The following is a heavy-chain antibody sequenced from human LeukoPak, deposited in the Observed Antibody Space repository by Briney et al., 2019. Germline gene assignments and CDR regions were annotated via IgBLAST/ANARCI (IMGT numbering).Heavy chain of an antibody. Sequence: PSETLSLTCTDSGDSISNGGYYWSWIRQPPGRGLEWIGYIYHTGTIHYNPSLKSRVTLSLDMSKNQFSLRLSSVTAADTAVYFCARGRVAGSLPFDYWGQGTLVTVSS. CDR3: ARGRVAGSLPFDY. CDR2: IYHTGTI. D-gene: IGHD6-19*01. CDR1: GDSISNGGYY. V-gene: IGHV4-30-2*01. J-gene: IGHJ4*02.